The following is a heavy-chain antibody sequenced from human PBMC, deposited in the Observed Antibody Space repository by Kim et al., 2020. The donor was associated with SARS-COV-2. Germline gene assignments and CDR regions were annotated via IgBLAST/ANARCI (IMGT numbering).Heavy chain of an antibody. D-gene: IGHD6-19*01. V-gene: IGHV3-48*02. CDR2: ISTSSSTI. CDR3: ARDRGGSGWPLFDS. J-gene: IGHJ4*02. CDR1: GFTFSTHS. Sequence: GGSLRLSCAASGFTFSTHSMNWVRQAPGKGLEWVSYISTSSSTIYYVDSVKGRFTISRDNAKNSLYLQMNSLRDEDTAVYYCARDRGGSGWPLFDSWGQGTLVTVSS.